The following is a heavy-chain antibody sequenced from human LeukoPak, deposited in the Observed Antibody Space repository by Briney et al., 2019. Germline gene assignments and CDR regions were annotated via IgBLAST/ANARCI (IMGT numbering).Heavy chain of an antibody. V-gene: IGHV3-30*02. CDR3: AKDGWRIAANFDY. J-gene: IGHJ4*02. D-gene: IGHD6-6*01. CDR1: GFTFSNYG. Sequence: GGSLRLSCGASGFTFSNYGIHWVRQAPGKGLEWVAFIRPDGGDKYYADSVKGRFTISRDNSKNTLYLQMNSLRAEDTAVYYCAKDGWRIAANFDYWGQGTLVTVSS. CDR2: IRPDGGDK.